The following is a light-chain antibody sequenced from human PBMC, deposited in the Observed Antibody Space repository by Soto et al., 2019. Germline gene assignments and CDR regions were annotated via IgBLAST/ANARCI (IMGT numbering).Light chain of an antibody. CDR1: QSISSW. CDR3: QQYSSRT. V-gene: IGKV1-5*01. Sequence: DIQMTQSPSTLSASVGDRVTITGRASQSISSWLAWYQQKPGKAPKLLIYDASSLESGVPSRFSGSGSGTEFTLTISSLLPDDFATYYCQQYSSRTFGQGTKVEIK. J-gene: IGKJ1*01. CDR2: DAS.